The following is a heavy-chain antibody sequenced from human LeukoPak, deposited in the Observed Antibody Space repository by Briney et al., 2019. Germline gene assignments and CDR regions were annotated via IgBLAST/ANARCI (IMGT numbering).Heavy chain of an antibody. D-gene: IGHD4-17*01. V-gene: IGHV1-8*01. CDR3: ARCPTTVTRLYYYYGMDV. CDR2: MNPNSGNT. CDR1: GYTFTSYD. Sequence: ASVKVSCKASGYTFTSYDINWVRQATGQGLEWMGWMNPNSGNTGYAQKFQGRVTMTRNTSISTAYMELSSLRSEDTAVYYCARCPTTVTRLYYYYGMDVWGQGTTVTVSS. J-gene: IGHJ6*02.